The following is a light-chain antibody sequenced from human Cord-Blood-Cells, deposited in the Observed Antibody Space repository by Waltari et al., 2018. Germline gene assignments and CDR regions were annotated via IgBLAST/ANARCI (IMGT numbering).Light chain of an antibody. J-gene: IGKJ2*01. V-gene: IGKV1-39*01. CDR2: AAS. CDR1: QSIRIY. Sequence: DIQMTQYTYSLSAPVAARVTMTCRASQSIRIYLNWYQQKPGKAPKPLIYAASSLQSGVPSRFSGSGSGTDFTLTISSLQPEDFATYYCQQSYSTQDTFGQGTKLEIK. CDR3: QQSYSTQDT.